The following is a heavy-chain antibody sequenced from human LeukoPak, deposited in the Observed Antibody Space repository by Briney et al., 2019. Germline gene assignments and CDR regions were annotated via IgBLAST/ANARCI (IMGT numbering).Heavy chain of an antibody. CDR3: ARENVVLVDAVRYYYYGMDV. Sequence: AAVTVSSMASGYTFISYYMHWVRQAPGQGLEWMGLINPSGGSTSYAQKFQDRVTMTRDTTTSTVYMEMSSLKSEDTAVYYCARENVVLVDAVRYYYYGMDVWGQGATVTASS. J-gene: IGHJ6*02. D-gene: IGHD2-8*01. CDR1: GYTFISYY. V-gene: IGHV1-46*01. CDR2: INPSGGST.